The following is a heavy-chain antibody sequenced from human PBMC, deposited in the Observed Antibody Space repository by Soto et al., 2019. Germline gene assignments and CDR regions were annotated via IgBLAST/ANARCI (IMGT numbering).Heavy chain of an antibody. CDR2: IGVGGGDR. CDR1: GFTFSSYA. CDR3: ARVRFGDVV. J-gene: IGHJ1*01. D-gene: IGHD3-10*01. V-gene: IGHV3-23*01. Sequence: EVQLLESGGGLVQPGGSLRLSCAASGFTFSSYAMSWVRQAPGKGLEWVSIIGVGGGDRYYPESVKGRFTISRDNSRDTLYLEMNSLRDEDKAVDYCARVRFGDVVWGQGTLVTVSS.